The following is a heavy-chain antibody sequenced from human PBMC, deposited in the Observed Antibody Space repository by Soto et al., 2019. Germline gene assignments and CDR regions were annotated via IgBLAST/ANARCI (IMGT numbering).Heavy chain of an antibody. J-gene: IGHJ6*02. CDR1: GYTFTRNG. CDR3: VKDRDSNSWPSRDV. V-gene: IGHV1-18*01. CDR2: ISPKSGNI. D-gene: IGHD3-22*01. Sequence: VSVKVSCKTSGYTFTRNGISWVRQAPGQGLEWMGWISPKSGNIKYAQKLQGRVIMTTDTSTSTAYMGLRSLRSGDTAVYYCVKDRDSNSWPSRDVWGPGTTVTVSS.